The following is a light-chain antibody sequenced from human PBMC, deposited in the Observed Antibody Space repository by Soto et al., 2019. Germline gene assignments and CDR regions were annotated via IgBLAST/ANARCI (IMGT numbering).Light chain of an antibody. CDR2: EVT. V-gene: IGLV2-23*02. Sequence: QSALTQPASVSGSPGQSITISCTGTSSDVGSHNFVSWYQQRPGKAPKLMIFEVTKRPSGVSSRFSASKSGNTASLTNSGVQAEDEADYYCCSYAGTTPWVFGGGTKLTVL. CDR1: SSDVGSHNF. CDR3: CSYAGTTPWV. J-gene: IGLJ3*02.